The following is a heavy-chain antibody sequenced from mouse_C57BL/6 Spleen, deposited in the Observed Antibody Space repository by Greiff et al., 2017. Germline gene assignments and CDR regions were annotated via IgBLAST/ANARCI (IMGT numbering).Heavy chain of an antibody. CDR1: GYTFTDYE. Sequence: VQLQPSGAELVRPGASVTLSCKASGYTFTDYEMHWVKQTPVHGLEWIGAIDPETGGTAYNQKFKGKAILTADKSSSTAYMELRSLTSEDSAVYYCTRSGRKLRLTVYYAMDYWGQGTSVTVSS. CDR3: TRSGRKLRLTVYYAMDY. CDR2: IDPETGGT. D-gene: IGHD3-2*02. V-gene: IGHV1-15*01. J-gene: IGHJ4*01.